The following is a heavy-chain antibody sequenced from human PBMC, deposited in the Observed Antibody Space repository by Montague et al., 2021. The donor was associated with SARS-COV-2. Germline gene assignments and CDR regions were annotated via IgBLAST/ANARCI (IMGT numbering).Heavy chain of an antibody. D-gene: IGHD1-26*01. CDR3: ARVIGGYYGMDV. Sequence: SLRLSCAASGFTFRYYGMHWVRQAPGKGLEWVAVISYDGSNKYYADSVKGRFTISRDNSKNTLYLQMNSLRAEDTAVYYCARVIGGYYGMDVWGQGTTVTVSS. V-gene: IGHV3-30*19. CDR2: ISYDGSNK. J-gene: IGHJ6*02. CDR1: GFTFRYYG.